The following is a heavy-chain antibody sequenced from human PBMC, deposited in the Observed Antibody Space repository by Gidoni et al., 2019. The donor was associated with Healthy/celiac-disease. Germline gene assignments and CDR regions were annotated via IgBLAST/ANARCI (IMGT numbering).Heavy chain of an antibody. V-gene: IGHV4-59*08. Sequence: QVQLQESGPGPVKPSETLSLTCTVSGGSISSYYWSWIRQPPGKGLEWIGYIYYSGSTNYNPSLKSRVTISVDTSKNQFSLKLSSVTAADTAVYYCARRRGSGWYLNGFDPWGQGTLVTVSS. J-gene: IGHJ5*02. CDR2: IYYSGST. D-gene: IGHD6-19*01. CDR3: ARRRGSGWYLNGFDP. CDR1: GGSISSYY.